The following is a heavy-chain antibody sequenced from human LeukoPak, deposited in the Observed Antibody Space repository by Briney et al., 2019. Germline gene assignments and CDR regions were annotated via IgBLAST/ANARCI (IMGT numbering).Heavy chain of an antibody. J-gene: IGHJ4*02. CDR2: IRQGGSEE. V-gene: IGHV3-7*01. CDR3: ATYYDYLSGYYTGIGY. Sequence: GGSLRLSCADFGITFNNYWLAWVRQVPGKGLEWVANIRQGGSEEYYVESVKGRFTISRDNAKKSVYLQMNSLRAEDTAIYYCATYYDYLSGYYTGIGYWGQGTLVIVSS. D-gene: IGHD3-3*01. CDR1: GITFNNYW.